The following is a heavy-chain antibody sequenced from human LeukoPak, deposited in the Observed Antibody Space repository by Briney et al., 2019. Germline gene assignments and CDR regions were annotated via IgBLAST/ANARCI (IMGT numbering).Heavy chain of an antibody. CDR2: IDYSVTT. J-gene: IGHJ3*02. CDR3: ARGRRSSGRHDAFDI. CDR1: GGSISSGGYY. V-gene: IGHV4-61*08. Sequence: SQTLSLTCAVSGGSISSGGYYWSWIRLPPGKRLEWIGYIDYSVTTNYNPSLKSRVTMSLDTSRNQFSLKLNSVTAADTAIYYCARGRRSSGRHDAFDIWGQGTVVIVSS. D-gene: IGHD6-19*01.